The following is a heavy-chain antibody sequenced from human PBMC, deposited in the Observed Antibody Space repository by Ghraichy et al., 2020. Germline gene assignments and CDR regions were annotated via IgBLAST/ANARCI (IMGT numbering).Heavy chain of an antibody. CDR3: ARDGYNYRFDY. CDR2: IKQDGNEK. J-gene: IGHJ4*02. V-gene: IGHV3-7*03. CDR1: GFTFSSYW. D-gene: IGHD5-24*01. Sequence: GGSLRLSCAASGFTFSSYWMSWVRQAPGKGLEWVANIKQDGNEKYYVDSVKGRFTISRDNAKNSLYLQMNSLRAEDTAVYYCARDGYNYRFDYWGQGTLVTVSS.